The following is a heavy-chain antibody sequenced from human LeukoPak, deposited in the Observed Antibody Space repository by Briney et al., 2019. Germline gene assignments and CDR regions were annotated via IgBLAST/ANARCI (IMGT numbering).Heavy chain of an antibody. CDR1: GYTFTSYY. CDR2: INPSGGST. J-gene: IGHJ6*02. D-gene: IGHD4-11*01. CDR3: ARESRGPYNYYYYGMDV. V-gene: IGHV1-46*01. Sequence: ASVKVSCKASGYTFTSYYMHWVRQAPGQGLEWMGIINPSGGSTSYAQKFQGRVTKTRDTSTSTVYMELSSLRSEDTAVYYCARESRGPYNYYYYGMDVWGQGTTVTVSS.